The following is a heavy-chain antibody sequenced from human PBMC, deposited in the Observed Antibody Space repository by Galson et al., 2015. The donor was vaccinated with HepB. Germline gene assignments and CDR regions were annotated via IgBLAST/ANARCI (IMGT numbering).Heavy chain of an antibody. Sequence: SLRLSCAASGFTFDAYAMHWVRQAPGQGLEWVSGISWASGMIDYADSVQGRFTISRDNAKNFLYLQMNSLRTEDTALYYCSKASCSNSNCPLTDWGQGILVTVSS. V-gene: IGHV3-9*01. CDR2: ISWASGMI. CDR3: SKASCSNSNCPLTD. J-gene: IGHJ4*02. D-gene: IGHD2-2*01. CDR1: GFTFDAYA.